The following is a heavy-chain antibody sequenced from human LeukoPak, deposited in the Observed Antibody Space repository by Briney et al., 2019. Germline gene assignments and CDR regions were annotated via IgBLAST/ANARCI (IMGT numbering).Heavy chain of an antibody. J-gene: IGHJ4*02. CDR3: APGVYYYGSSGYIPGLDY. V-gene: IGHV4-59*01. CDR1: GGSISSYY. Sequence: SETLSLTCTVSGGSISSYYWSWIRQPPGKGLEWIGYIYYSGSTNYNPSLKSRVTISVDTSKNQFSLKLSSVTAADTAVYYCAPGVYYYGSSGYIPGLDYWGQGTLVTVSS. CDR2: IYYSGST. D-gene: IGHD3-22*01.